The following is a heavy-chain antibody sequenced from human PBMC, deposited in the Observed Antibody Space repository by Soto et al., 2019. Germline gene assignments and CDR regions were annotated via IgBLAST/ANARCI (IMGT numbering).Heavy chain of an antibody. CDR2: MNPNSGNT. Sequence: QVQLVQSGAEVKKPGASVKVSCKASGYTFTSYDINWVRQATGQGLEWMGWMNPNSGNTGYTQEFQGRDTMTRNTSISTAYMEQSSLRSEDTAVYYCAAEQSYYYYGMDVCGQETTVTVSS. CDR1: GYTFTSYD. V-gene: IGHV1-8*01. J-gene: IGHJ6*02. CDR3: AAEQSYYYYGMDV.